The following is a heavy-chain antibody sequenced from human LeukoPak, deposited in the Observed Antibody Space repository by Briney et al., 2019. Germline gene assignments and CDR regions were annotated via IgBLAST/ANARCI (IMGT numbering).Heavy chain of an antibody. Sequence: SETLSLTCAVYGGSFSGYYWSWIRQPPGKGLEWIGEINHSGSTNYNPSPKSRVTISVDTSKNQFSLKLSSVTAADTAVYYCARGGGIAAAGNYWGQGTLVTVSS. CDR1: GGSFSGYY. V-gene: IGHV4-34*01. CDR3: ARGGGIAAAGNY. D-gene: IGHD6-13*01. J-gene: IGHJ4*02. CDR2: INHSGST.